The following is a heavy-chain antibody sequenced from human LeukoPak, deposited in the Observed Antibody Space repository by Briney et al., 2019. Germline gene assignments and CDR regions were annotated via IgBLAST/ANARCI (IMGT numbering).Heavy chain of an antibody. CDR2: IYYSGST. J-gene: IGHJ4*02. D-gene: IGHD1-26*01. CDR3: ARYSGMGYSPGTYSNS. V-gene: IGHV4-59*08. Sequence: SETLSLTCTVSGVSISSYYWSWIRQPPGKGLEWIGYIYYSGSTNYNPSLKSRVTISVDTSRNQFSLKLSSVSAADTAVYYCARYSGMGYSPGTYSNSWGQGTRVTVSS. CDR1: GVSISSYY.